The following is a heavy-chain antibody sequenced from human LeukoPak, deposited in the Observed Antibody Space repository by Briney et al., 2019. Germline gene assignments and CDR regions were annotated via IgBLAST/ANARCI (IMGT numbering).Heavy chain of an antibody. V-gene: IGHV3-30*04. Sequence: PGGSLRLSCAASGFTFSSYAMHWVRQAPGKGLEWVAVISYDGSNKYYADSVKGRFTISRDNSKNTLYLQMNSLRAEDTAVYYCARDPPPDYGDYDYWGQGTLVTVSS. CDR1: GFTFSSYA. D-gene: IGHD4-17*01. CDR2: ISYDGSNK. J-gene: IGHJ4*02. CDR3: ARDPPPDYGDYDY.